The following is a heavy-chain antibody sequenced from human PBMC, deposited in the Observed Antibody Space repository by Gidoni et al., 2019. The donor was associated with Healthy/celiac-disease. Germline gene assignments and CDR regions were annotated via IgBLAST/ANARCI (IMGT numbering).Heavy chain of an antibody. CDR3: ARDPGYCSSTSCYYYGMDV. J-gene: IGHJ6*02. D-gene: IGHD2-2*01. CDR2: ST. Sequence: STNYNPSLKSRVTISVDKSKNQFSLKLSSVTAADTAVYYCARDPGYCSSTSCYYYGMDVWGQGTTVTVSS. V-gene: IGHV4-4*02.